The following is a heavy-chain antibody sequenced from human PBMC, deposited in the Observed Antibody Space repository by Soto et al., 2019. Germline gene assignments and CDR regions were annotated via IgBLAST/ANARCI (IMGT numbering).Heavy chain of an antibody. CDR1: GYMFTTYG. CDR2: ISAYNGNK. V-gene: IGHV1-18*04. D-gene: IGHD6-6*01. J-gene: IGHJ4*02. Sequence: QVQLVQSGGEVKKPGASVEVSCRTSGYMFTTYGMSWVRQAPGQGLEWMAWISAYNGNKKYAQKFQGRVTMTTDTSTSTVSMAPRNLTSDDTGTYFCARTGGGMAARPLEYWGQGTLVTVSS. CDR3: ARTGGGMAARPLEY.